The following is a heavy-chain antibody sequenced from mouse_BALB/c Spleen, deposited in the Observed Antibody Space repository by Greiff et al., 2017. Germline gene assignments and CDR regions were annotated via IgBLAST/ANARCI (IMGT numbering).Heavy chain of an antibody. Sequence: QVHVKQPGAELVKPGASVKLSCKASGYTFTSYYMYWVKQRPGQGLEWIGGINPSNGGTNFNEKFKSKATLTVDKSSSTAYMQLSSLTSEDSAVYYCTRRDYDYDYWYFDVWGAGTTVTVSS. D-gene: IGHD2-4*01. CDR1: GYTFTSYY. J-gene: IGHJ1*01. CDR2: INPSNGGT. V-gene: IGHV1S81*02. CDR3: TRRDYDYDYWYFDV.